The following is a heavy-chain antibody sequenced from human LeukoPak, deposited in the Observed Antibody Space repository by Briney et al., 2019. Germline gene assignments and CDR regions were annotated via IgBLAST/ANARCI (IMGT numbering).Heavy chain of an antibody. CDR2: ISAGGATT. Sequence: VGSLRLSCAASGFTFSSNSMSWVRQAPGQGLEWVSTISAGGATTYFADSVKGRFTISRDNSKNTLYLQMNSLRAEDTAVYYWAKIRGGSPMSWYMDVWGKGTTVTVSS. CDR3: AKIRGGSPMSWYMDV. J-gene: IGHJ6*03. CDR1: GFTFSSNS. V-gene: IGHV3-23*01. D-gene: IGHD3-10*01.